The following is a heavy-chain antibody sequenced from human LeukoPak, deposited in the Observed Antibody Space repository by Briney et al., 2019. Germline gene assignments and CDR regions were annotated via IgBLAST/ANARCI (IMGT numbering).Heavy chain of an antibody. D-gene: IGHD1-26*01. CDR3: ARDQWELLAFQH. V-gene: IGHV1-69*05. Sequence: SVKVSCKASGGTFSSYAISWVRQAPGQGLEWMGGIIPIFGTANYAQKLQGRVTMTTDTSTTTAYMELRSLRSDDTAVYYCARDQWELLAFQHWGQGTLVTVSS. CDR2: IIPIFGTA. J-gene: IGHJ1*01. CDR1: GGTFSSYA.